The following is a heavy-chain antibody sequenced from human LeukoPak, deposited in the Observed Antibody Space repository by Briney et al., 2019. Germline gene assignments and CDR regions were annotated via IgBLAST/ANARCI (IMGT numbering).Heavy chain of an antibody. Sequence: PGGSLRLSCAASGFTFSSYSMNWVRQAPGKGLEWVSYISSSSSTIYYADSVKGRFTISRDNAKNSLYLQMNSLRAEDTAVYYCAREDTAMVKSGIVGYWGQGTLVTVSS. CDR2: ISSSSSTI. V-gene: IGHV3-48*01. CDR3: AREDTAMVKSGIVGY. D-gene: IGHD5-18*01. CDR1: GFTFSSYS. J-gene: IGHJ4*02.